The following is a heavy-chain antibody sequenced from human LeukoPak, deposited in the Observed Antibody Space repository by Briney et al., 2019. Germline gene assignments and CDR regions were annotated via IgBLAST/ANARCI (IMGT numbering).Heavy chain of an antibody. Sequence: PGGSLRLSCAASEFTLGSYAMSWVRQAPGKGLEWVSGIRANAANTHYAESVRGRFIISRDNSKNTLYLQLNSLRAEDTVVCYYAKYYDILTGYYEAHYHYHYMDVWGKGTTVTVSS. CDR1: EFTLGSYA. V-gene: IGHV3-23*01. CDR3: AKYYDILTGYYEAHYHYHYMDV. CDR2: IRANAANT. J-gene: IGHJ6*03. D-gene: IGHD3-9*01.